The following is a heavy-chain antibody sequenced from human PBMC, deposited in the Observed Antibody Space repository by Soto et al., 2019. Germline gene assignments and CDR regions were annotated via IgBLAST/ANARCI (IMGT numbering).Heavy chain of an antibody. V-gene: IGHV1-8*01. CDR1: GYTFTSYD. J-gene: IGHJ3*02. CDR3: ARADRYCSGGSCYSDAFDI. D-gene: IGHD2-15*01. CDR2: MNPNSGNT. Sequence: ASVKVSCKASGYTFTSYDINWVRQATGQGLEWMGWMNPNSGNTGYAQKFQGRVTMTRNTSISTAYMELSSLRSEDTAVYYCARADRYCSGGSCYSDAFDIWGQGTMVTVSS.